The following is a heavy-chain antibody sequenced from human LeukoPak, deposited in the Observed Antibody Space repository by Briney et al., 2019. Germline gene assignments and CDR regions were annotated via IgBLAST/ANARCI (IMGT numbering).Heavy chain of an antibody. CDR1: GFTFDDYA. CDR3: AKVRDSSGYYYPFDY. J-gene: IGHJ4*02. Sequence: GGSLRLSCAASGFTFDDYAMHWVRQAPGKGLEWVSGISWNSGSIGYADSVKGRFTISRDNAKNSLYLQMNSLRAEGTALYYCAKVRDSSGYYYPFDYWGQGTLVTVSS. CDR2: ISWNSGSI. V-gene: IGHV3-9*01. D-gene: IGHD3-22*01.